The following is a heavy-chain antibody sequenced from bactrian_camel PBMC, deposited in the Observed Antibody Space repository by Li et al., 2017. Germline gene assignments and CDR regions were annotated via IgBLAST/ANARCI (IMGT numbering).Heavy chain of an antibody. CDR2: MDKDGST. J-gene: IGHJ4*01. V-gene: IGHV3S55*01. CDR1: ENTVSTYC. D-gene: IGHD3*01. Sequence: HVQLVESGGGSVQAGGSVRLSCAASENTVSTYCMGWFRQAPGKEREGLASMDKDGSTYYADSVKGRFTVSKDHAKNILYLQMNTLKPEDTAMYRCAAAKWVRCRPYMTVDFLTSARGPRSPSPQ.